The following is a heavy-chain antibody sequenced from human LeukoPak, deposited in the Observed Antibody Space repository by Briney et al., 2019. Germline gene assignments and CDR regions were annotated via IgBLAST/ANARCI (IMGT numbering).Heavy chain of an antibody. J-gene: IGHJ4*02. CDR3: TTDRILYAPDC. Sequence: GGSLRLSCAASGFTFSNAWMSWVRQAPGKGLEWVGRIKSKTDGGTTDYAATVKGRFTISRDDSKNTLYLQMNSLKTEATAVYYCTTDRILYAPDCWGQGTLVTVSS. CDR2: IKSKTDGGTT. V-gene: IGHV3-15*01. CDR1: GFTFSNAW. D-gene: IGHD2-8*01.